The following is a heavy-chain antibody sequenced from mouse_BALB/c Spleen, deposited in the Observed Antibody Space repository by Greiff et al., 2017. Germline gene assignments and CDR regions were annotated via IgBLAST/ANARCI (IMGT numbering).Heavy chain of an antibody. D-gene: IGHD2-12*01. CDR2: ISDGGSYT. V-gene: IGHV5-4*02. J-gene: IGHJ2*01. CDR1: GFTFSDYY. Sequence: EVHLVESGGGLVKPGGSLKLSCAASGFTFSDYYMYWVRQTPEKRLEWVATISDGGSYTYYPDSVKGRFTISRDNAKNNLYLQMSSLKSEDTAMYYCARGRRPVYYFDYWGQGTTLTVSS. CDR3: ARGRRPVYYFDY.